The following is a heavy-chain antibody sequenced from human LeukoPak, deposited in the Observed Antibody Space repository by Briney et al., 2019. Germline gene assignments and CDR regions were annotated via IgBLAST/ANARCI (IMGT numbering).Heavy chain of an antibody. CDR1: GGSISSSSYY. J-gene: IGHJ5*02. CDR3: ARDSSGILGWFDP. D-gene: IGHD3-22*01. CDR2: IYYSGST. V-gene: IGHV4-61*01. Sequence: SETLSLTCTVSGGSISSSSYYWTWIRQPPGKGLEWIGHIYYSGSTNYNPSLKSRVTISVDTSKNQFSLNLSSVTAADTAVYYCARDSSGILGWFDPWGQGTLVTVSS.